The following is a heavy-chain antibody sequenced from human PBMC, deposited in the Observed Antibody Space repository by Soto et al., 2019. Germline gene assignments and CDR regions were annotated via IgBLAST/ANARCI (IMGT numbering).Heavy chain of an antibody. Sequence: PSETLSLTCTVSGGSISSGGYYWSWIRQHPGKGPEWIGYIYYSGSTYYNPSLKSRVTISVDTSKNQFSLKLSSVTAADTAVYYCARSSMIEAPPDYYGMDVWGQGTTVTVSS. V-gene: IGHV4-31*03. CDR2: IYYSGST. CDR1: GGSISSGGYY. D-gene: IGHD3-22*01. J-gene: IGHJ6*02. CDR3: ARSSMIEAPPDYYGMDV.